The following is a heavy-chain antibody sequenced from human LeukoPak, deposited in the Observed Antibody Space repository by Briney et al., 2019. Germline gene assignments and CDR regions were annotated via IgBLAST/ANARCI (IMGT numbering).Heavy chain of an antibody. J-gene: IGHJ4*02. CDR2: ISYDGSNK. Sequence: GGSLRLSCAASGFTFSSYGMHWVRQAPGKGLEWVAVISYDGSNKYYADSVKGRFTISRDNSKNTLYLQMNSLRAEDTAVYYCAKELTMVRGVQYFDYWGQGTLVTVSS. V-gene: IGHV3-30*18. CDR3: AKELTMVRGVQYFDY. CDR1: GFTFSSYG. D-gene: IGHD3-10*01.